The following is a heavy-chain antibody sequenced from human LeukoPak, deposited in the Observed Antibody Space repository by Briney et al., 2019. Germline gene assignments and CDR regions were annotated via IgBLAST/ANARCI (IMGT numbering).Heavy chain of an antibody. V-gene: IGHV4-59*08. CDR3: ASLTTVTQGYFDS. J-gene: IGHJ4*02. CDR2: IYYSGST. Sequence: SETLSLTCAVSGGSITSYYWSWIRQPPGKGLEWIGYIYYSGSTNYNPSLKSRLTISVDASKNQFSLKLSSVTATDTAVYYCASLTTVTQGYFDSWGQGTLVTVSS. D-gene: IGHD4-17*01. CDR1: GGSITSYY.